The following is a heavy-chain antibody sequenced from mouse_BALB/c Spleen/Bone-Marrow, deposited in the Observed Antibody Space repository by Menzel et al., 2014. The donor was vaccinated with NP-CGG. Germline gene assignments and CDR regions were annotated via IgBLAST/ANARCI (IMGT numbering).Heavy chain of an antibody. CDR1: GFTFSSYA. D-gene: IGHD1-2*01. CDR2: ISSGGST. V-gene: IGHV5-6-5*01. J-gene: IGHJ4*01. Sequence: EVQRVESGGGLVKPGGSLKLSCAASGFTFSSYAMSWVRQTPEKRLEWVASISSGGSTYYPDSVKGRFTISRDNARNILYLQMSSLRSEDTAMYYCASPLYYGLHYYAMDYWGQGTPVTVSS. CDR3: ASPLYYGLHYYAMDY.